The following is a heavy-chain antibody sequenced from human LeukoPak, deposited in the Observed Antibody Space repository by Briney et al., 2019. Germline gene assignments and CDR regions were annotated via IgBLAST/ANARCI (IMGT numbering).Heavy chain of an antibody. CDR2: ISSSGSTI. CDR1: GFTFSDYY. Sequence: GGSLRLSCAASGFTFSDYYMSWIRQAPGKGLEWVSYISSSGSTIYCADSLKGRFIISRDNAENSLYLQMNSLRAEDTAVYYCARDHLRCSTTSCYQVLDYWGQGTLVTVSS. D-gene: IGHD2-2*01. J-gene: IGHJ4*02. V-gene: IGHV3-11*04. CDR3: ARDHLRCSTTSCYQVLDY.